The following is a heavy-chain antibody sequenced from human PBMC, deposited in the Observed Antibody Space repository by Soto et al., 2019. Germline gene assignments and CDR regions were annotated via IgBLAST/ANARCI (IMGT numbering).Heavy chain of an antibody. CDR2: IYYSGST. V-gene: IGHV4-30-4*01. D-gene: IGHD3-22*01. CDR3: ARESYYDSSGYPFFDY. CDR1: GGSISSGDYY. Sequence: TLSLTCTVSGGSISSGDYYWSWIRQPPGKGLEWIGYIYYSGSTYYNPSLKSRVTISVDTSKNQFSLKLSSVTAADTAVYYCARESYYDSSGYPFFDYWGQGTLVTVSS. J-gene: IGHJ4*02.